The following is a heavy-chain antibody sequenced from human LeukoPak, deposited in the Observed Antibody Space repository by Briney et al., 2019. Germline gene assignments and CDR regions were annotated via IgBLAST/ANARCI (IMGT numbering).Heavy chain of an antibody. CDR2: IIPMYTTA. D-gene: IGHD6-13*01. J-gene: IGHJ6*03. V-gene: IGHV1-69*01. CDR3: AGARQQLGGNTYYNMDV. CDR1: GNTFNTYA. Sequence: ASVKVSCKASGNTFNTYAFSWVRQAPGQGLEWMGGIIPMYTTADYPQRFQGRVTITADEFTNTAYMELSSLRSEDTAVYYCAGARQQLGGNTYYNMDVWGEGTTVTVSS.